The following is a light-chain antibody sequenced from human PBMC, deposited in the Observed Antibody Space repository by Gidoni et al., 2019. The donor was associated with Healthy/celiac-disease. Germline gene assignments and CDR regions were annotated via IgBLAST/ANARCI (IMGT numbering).Light chain of an antibody. CDR2: DAS. V-gene: IGKV3-11*01. Sequence: EIVLTQSPATLSLSPGERAHLSCRASQSVSSYLAWDQQKPGQAPRLLIYDASNRATGIPARFSGSGSGTDFTLTISSLEPEDFAVYYCQQRSNWMLTFGGGTKVEIK. CDR3: QQRSNWMLT. CDR1: QSVSSY. J-gene: IGKJ4*01.